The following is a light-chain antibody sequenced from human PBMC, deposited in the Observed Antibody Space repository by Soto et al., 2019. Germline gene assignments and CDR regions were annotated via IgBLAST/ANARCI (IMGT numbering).Light chain of an antibody. J-gene: IGKJ1*01. CDR1: QSVSSSY. CDR2: GAS. CDR3: QHYGSSPT. V-gene: IGKV3-20*01. Sequence: EIVLTQSPGTLSLSQGERATLSCRASQSVSSSYLAWYQQKPGQAPRLLIYGASSRATGIPDRFSGSGSGTDFTLTISRLEPEDFAVYYCQHYGSSPTFGQGTKVEIK.